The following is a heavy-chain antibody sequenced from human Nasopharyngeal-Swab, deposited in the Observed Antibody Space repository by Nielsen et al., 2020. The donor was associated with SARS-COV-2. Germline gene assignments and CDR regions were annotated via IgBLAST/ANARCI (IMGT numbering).Heavy chain of an antibody. CDR3: ARREGFCSGGTCYLDH. Sequence: GESLKISCSASGFTFSSYWMHWVRQLPGKGLVWVSRISTDGSGTNYAGSVKGRFTVSRDNAKNTLYLQMNSLRAEDTAVYYCARREGFCSGGTCYLDHWGQGTLVTVSS. J-gene: IGHJ4*02. CDR2: ISTDGSGT. V-gene: IGHV3-74*01. CDR1: GFTFSSYW. D-gene: IGHD2-15*01.